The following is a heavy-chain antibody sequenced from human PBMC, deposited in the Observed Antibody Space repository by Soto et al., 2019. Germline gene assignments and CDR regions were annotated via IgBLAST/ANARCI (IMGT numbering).Heavy chain of an antibody. Sequence: EVQLVDSGGGLVQPGGSLRLSCAASEFTFRSYWMHWVRQSPGKVLVWVSRISGDGSSTTYADSVRSRFTISRDNAKNTVYLQMDSLSAEDTAVYYCARSLTGTYGAFDLCGQETIGTVSS. CDR3: ARSLTGTYGAFDL. CDR1: EFTFRSYW. D-gene: IGHD1-7*01. J-gene: IGHJ3*01. V-gene: IGHV3-74*01. CDR2: ISGDGSST.